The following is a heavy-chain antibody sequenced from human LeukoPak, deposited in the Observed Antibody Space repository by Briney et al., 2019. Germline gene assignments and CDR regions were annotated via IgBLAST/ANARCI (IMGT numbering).Heavy chain of an antibody. D-gene: IGHD3-10*01. CDR1: GGSISSYY. J-gene: IGHJ5*02. CDR3: ARVPGDGFGANWFAP. Sequence: SETLSLTCTVSGGSISSYYWSWIRQPPGKGLEWIGYIYYSGSTNYNPSLKSRVTISVDTSKNQFSLKLSSVTAADTAVYYCARVPGDGFGANWFAPWGQGTLVTVSS. V-gene: IGHV4-59*01. CDR2: IYYSGST.